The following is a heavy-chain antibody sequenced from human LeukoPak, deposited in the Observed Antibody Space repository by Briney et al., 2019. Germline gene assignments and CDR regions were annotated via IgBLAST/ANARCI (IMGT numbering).Heavy chain of an antibody. CDR1: GGSISSYC. J-gene: IGHJ5*02. Sequence: SETLSLTCTVSGGSISSYCWSWIRQPPGKGLEWIGYIYYSGSTNYNPSLKSRVTISVDTSKNQFSLKLSSVTAADTAMYYCARDPVGDITIDPWGQGTLVTVSS. CDR2: IYYSGST. CDR3: ARDPVGDITIDP. D-gene: IGHD3-22*01. V-gene: IGHV4-59*12.